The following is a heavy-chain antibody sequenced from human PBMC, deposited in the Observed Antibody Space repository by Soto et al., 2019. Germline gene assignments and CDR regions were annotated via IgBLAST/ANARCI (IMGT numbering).Heavy chain of an antibody. V-gene: IGHV1-8*01. D-gene: IGHD3-16*01. CDR1: GYSFTHND. J-gene: IGHJ5*02. Sequence: ASVKGSWTASGYSFTHNDVTWVRQATGQGLEWMGWMNPGSGDTGYAQKFQGRVTMTRDISIATAYMELSSLRSDDTAIYYCARMATFGSLNWFDPWGQGTLVTVS. CDR3: ARMATFGSLNWFDP. CDR2: MNPGSGDT.